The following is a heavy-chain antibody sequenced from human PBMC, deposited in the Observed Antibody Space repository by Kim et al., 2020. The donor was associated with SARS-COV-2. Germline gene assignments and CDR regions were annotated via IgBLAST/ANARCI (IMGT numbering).Heavy chain of an antibody. Sequence: GGSLRLSCEASGFTFINHAMHWVRQTPGKGLECVALMSNDGRKIYYADSVKGRFTISRDNSKNTLYLQMNSLRVEDTALYYCAKDDYGSIDYWGQGTLVT. CDR1: GFTFINHA. CDR2: MSNDGRKI. D-gene: IGHD3-10*01. V-gene: IGHV3-30*04. J-gene: IGHJ4*02. CDR3: AKDDYGSIDY.